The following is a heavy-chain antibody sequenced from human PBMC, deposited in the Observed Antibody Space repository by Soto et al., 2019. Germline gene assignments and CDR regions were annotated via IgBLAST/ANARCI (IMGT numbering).Heavy chain of an antibody. D-gene: IGHD3-9*01. V-gene: IGHV3-73*01. J-gene: IGHJ5*02. CDR2: IRSKANSYAT. CDR1: GFTFSGSA. Sequence: EVKLVESGGGLVQPGGSLKLSCAASGFTFSGSAMHWVRQASGKGLEWVGRIRSKANSYATAYAASVKGRFTISRDDSKNTAYLQMNSLKTEDTAVYYCTRSFDWLLFVVWFDPWGQGTLVTVSS. CDR3: TRSFDWLLFVVWFDP.